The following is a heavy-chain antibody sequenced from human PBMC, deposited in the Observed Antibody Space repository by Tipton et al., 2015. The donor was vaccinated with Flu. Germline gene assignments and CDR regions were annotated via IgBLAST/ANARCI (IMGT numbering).Heavy chain of an antibody. Sequence: QLVQSGAEVKKPGASVKVSCKASGYIFIKYGISWLRQAPGQGLEWMGWISVYNGNTNYAQNVQGRVTMTTDTATSTAYMELRSLRSDDTAVFYCASDGDGMDVWGQGTTGTVAS. CDR1: GYIFIKYG. CDR2: ISVYNGNT. V-gene: IGHV1-18*01. J-gene: IGHJ6*02. CDR3: ASDGDGMDV. D-gene: IGHD2-21*01.